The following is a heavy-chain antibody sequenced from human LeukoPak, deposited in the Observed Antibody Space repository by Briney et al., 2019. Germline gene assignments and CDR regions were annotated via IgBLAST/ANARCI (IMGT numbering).Heavy chain of an antibody. CDR3: ARGPALYCTSSSCLDGVD. V-gene: IGHV3-21*01. CDR2: ISRGGSYI. J-gene: IGHJ4*02. Sequence: GSLRLSCAASGFTFSDYAMNWVRPAPGKGLEWVSSISRGGSYISYADSVKGRFTVSRDNAKDSLFLQMRSLRDEDTAVYYCARGPALYCTSSSCLDGVDWGQGTLVSVSS. D-gene: IGHD2-2*01. CDR1: GFTFSDYA.